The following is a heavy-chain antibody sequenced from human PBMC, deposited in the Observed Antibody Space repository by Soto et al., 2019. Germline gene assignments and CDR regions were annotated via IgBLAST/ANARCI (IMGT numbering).Heavy chain of an antibody. CDR3: ARGWGAGQGYYYYYMDV. D-gene: IGHD1-26*01. CDR1: GGSFSGYY. Sequence: SETLSLTCAVYGGSFSGYYWSWIRQPPGKGLEWIGEINHSGSTNYNPSLKSRVTISVDTSKNQFSLKLSSVTAADTAVYYCARGWGAGQGYYYYYMDVWGKGTTVTVSS. CDR2: INHSGST. V-gene: IGHV4-34*01. J-gene: IGHJ6*03.